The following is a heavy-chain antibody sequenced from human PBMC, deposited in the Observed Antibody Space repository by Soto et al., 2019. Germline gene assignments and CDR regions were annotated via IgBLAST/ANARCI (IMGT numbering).Heavy chain of an antibody. V-gene: IGHV3-23*01. CDR3: ATESSARGGHFDY. CDR1: GFTFSSYA. D-gene: IGHD2-15*01. Sequence: EVQLLESGGGLVQPGGSLRLSCAASGFTFSSYAMSWVRQAPGKGLEWVSVISVGGDNTYYVDSVKGRFTISRDNSKNTLYLEMNSLRAEDTAVYYCATESSARGGHFDYWGQGTLLTVSS. J-gene: IGHJ4*02. CDR2: ISVGGDNT.